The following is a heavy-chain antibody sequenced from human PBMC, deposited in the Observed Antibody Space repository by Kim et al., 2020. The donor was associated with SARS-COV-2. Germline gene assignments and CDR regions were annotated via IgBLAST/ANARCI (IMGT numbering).Heavy chain of an antibody. Sequence: GGSLRLSCAASGFTFSSYAMSWVRQAPGKGLEWVSAISGSGGSTYYADSVKGRFTISRDNSKNTLYLQMNSLRAEDTAVYYCAKDMDIGYCSGGSCYLFDSWGQGTLVTVSP. V-gene: IGHV3-23*01. CDR1: GFTFSSYA. D-gene: IGHD2-15*01. J-gene: IGHJ4*02. CDR3: AKDMDIGYCSGGSCYLFDS. CDR2: ISGSGGST.